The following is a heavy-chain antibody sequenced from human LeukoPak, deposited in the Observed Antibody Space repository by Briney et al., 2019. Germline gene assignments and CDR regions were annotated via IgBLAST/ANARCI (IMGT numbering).Heavy chain of an antibody. J-gene: IGHJ4*02. CDR2: IWSDGTNK. CDR1: GFTFTSYG. Sequence: PGGSLRLSCAASGFTFTSYGMHWVRQAPGKGLEWVAVIWSDGTNKYYADSVKGRFAISRDDSKNMVYLQMNSLRVEDTAVYYCANDIERAFDYTNSLDYWGQGTMVTVSS. V-gene: IGHV3-33*06. D-gene: IGHD4-11*01. CDR3: ANDIERAFDYTNSLDY.